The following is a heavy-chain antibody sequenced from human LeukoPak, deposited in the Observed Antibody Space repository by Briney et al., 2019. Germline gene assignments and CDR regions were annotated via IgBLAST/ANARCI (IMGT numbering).Heavy chain of an antibody. CDR1: GGSFSGYF. Sequence: SETLSLTCRVYGGSFSGYFWILFRQPPGKGLEWIGEINYSGSTNYNSSLKRRAIISVDTSKNQFSLKLTSVTAADTAVYFCAKYRYGYRGMDSWGQGTQVTVSS. CDR3: AKYRYGYRGMDS. CDR2: INYSGST. V-gene: IGHV4-34*01. J-gene: IGHJ4*02. D-gene: IGHD5-18*01.